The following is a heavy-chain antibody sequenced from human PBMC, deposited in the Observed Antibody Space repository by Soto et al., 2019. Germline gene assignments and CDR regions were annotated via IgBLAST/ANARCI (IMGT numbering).Heavy chain of an antibody. V-gene: IGHV5-10-1*01. J-gene: IGHJ6*02. CDR1: GYNFTNYW. CDR2: IDPSDSYT. CDR3: ARRVCSGYYYVMDV. D-gene: IGHD6-19*01. Sequence: GASLKISCQCSGYNFTNYWISVGRQMPGKGQGWVGRIDPSDSYTNYSPSFQGHVTISTDKSTSTACMQWSSLKASDTAMYFCARRVCSGYYYVMDVWGQGTTVTVSS.